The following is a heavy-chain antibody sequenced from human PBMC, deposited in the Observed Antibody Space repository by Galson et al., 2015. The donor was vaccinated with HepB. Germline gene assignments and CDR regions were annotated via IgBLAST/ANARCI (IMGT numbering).Heavy chain of an antibody. J-gene: IGHJ3*02. V-gene: IGHV3-13*01. D-gene: IGHD1-14*01. CDR2: IGTAGDT. Sequence: SLRLSCAASGFTFSSYDMHWVRQATGKGLEWVSAIGTAGDTYYPGSVKGRFTISRENAKNSLYLQMNSLRAGDTAVYYCARAEQVLNAFDIWGQGTMVTVSS. CDR1: GFTFSSYD. CDR3: ARAEQVLNAFDI.